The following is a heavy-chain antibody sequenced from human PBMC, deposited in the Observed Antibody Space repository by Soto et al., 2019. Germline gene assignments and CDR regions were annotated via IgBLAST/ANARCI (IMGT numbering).Heavy chain of an antibody. CDR1: GYSFTSYW. Sequence: GESLKISCKGSGYSFTSYWISWLRQMPGKGLEWMGRIDPSDSYTNYSPSFQGHVTISADKSISTAYLQWSSLKASDTAMYYCAREKIAVAGTDYYYYGMDVWGQGTTVTVSS. D-gene: IGHD6-19*01. V-gene: IGHV5-10-1*01. CDR3: AREKIAVAGTDYYYYGMDV. J-gene: IGHJ6*02. CDR2: IDPSDSYT.